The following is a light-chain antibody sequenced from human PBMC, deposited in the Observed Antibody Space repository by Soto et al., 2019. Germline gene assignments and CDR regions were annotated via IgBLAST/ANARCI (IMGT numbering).Light chain of an antibody. CDR2: AAS. J-gene: IGKJ1*01. Sequence: DIQLTQSPSSLSASVGDRITITCRASQSISRYLAWYQHKPGKAPKLLINAASSLQSGVPSRFSGGGSGTDFTLTISSLQPEDFATYYCQQSYSNPRTFGQGTKVDIK. CDR1: QSISRY. V-gene: IGKV1-39*01. CDR3: QQSYSNPRT.